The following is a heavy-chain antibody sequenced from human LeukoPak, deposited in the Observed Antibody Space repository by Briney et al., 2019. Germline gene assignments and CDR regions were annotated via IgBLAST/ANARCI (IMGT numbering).Heavy chain of an antibody. Sequence: PSETLSLTCAVSGGSISSSNWWSWVRQPPGKGLEWIGEIYHSGSTNYNPSLKSRVTISVDKSKNQFSLKLSSVTAADTAAYYCARDCSSTSCYNYYYGMDVWGKGTTVTVSS. J-gene: IGHJ6*04. CDR3: ARDCSSTSCYNYYYGMDV. V-gene: IGHV4-4*02. D-gene: IGHD2-2*02. CDR2: IYHSGST. CDR1: GGSISSSNW.